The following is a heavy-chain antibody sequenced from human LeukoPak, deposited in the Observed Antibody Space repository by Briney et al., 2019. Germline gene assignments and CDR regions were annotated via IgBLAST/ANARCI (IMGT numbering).Heavy chain of an antibody. Sequence: PGGSLRLSCAASGFTFSRYEMNWVRQAPGKGLEWVSAISGSGGSTYYADSVKGRFTISRDNSKNTLYLQMNSLRAEDTAVYYCAKPVVAAIGGLDYWGQGTLVTVSS. CDR1: GFTFSRYE. CDR3: AKPVVAAIGGLDY. CDR2: ISGSGGST. J-gene: IGHJ4*02. V-gene: IGHV3-23*01. D-gene: IGHD2-15*01.